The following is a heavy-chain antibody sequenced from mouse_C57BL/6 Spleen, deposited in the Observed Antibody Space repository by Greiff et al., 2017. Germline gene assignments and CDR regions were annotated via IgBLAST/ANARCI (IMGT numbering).Heavy chain of an antibody. CDR3: ARDYYCNSNWDGY. CDR2: INPSSGYT. D-gene: IGHD2-1*01. J-gene: IGHJ2*01. V-gene: IGHV1-7*01. Sequence: QVHVKQSGAELAKPGASVKLSCKASGYTFTSYWMHWVKQRPGQGLEWIGYINPSSGYTKYNQKFKDKATLTADKSSSTAYMQLSSLTYEDSAVYYCARDYYCNSNWDGYWGQGTTLTVSS. CDR1: GYTFTSYW.